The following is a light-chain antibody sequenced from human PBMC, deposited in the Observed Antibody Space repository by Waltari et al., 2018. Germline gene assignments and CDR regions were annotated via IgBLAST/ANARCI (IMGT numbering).Light chain of an antibody. CDR3: QQRSNWLT. CDR1: RSVSSY. CDR2: DAS. J-gene: IGKJ4*01. V-gene: IGKV3-11*01. Sequence: ELVLTQSPATLSLSPGEGATLPCRASRSVSSYVAWYQQKPGQAPRLLIYDASDRAAGIPARFSGSGAGTDFTLTISSLEPEDFAVYYCQQRSNWLTFGGGTKVEIK.